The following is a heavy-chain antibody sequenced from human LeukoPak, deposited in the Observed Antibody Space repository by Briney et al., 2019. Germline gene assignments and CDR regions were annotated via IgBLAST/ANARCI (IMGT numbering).Heavy chain of an antibody. J-gene: IGHJ1*01. Sequence: PGGSLRLSCAASGFTVSSNYMSWVRQAPGKGLGWVSVIYSGGSTYYADSVKGRFTISRDNSMNTLYLQINSLRAEDTAVYYCARDSETYPEYFQHWGQGTLVTASS. D-gene: IGHD2-2*02. V-gene: IGHV3-66*01. CDR3: ARDSETYPEYFQH. CDR1: GFTVSSNY. CDR2: IYSGGST.